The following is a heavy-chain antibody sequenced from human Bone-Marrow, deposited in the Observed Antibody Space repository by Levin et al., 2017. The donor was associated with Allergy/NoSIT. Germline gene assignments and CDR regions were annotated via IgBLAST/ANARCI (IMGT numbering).Heavy chain of an antibody. CDR2: ISTSGGTT. Sequence: GGSLRLSCAASGFTFSNYAMRWVRQAPGKGLEWVSGISTSGGTTDYADSAKGRFTISRDNSKNMLYLQMNSLRAEDTALYYCAKRYCSGPDCYPRSMDVWGQGTTVTVSS. CDR3: AKRYCSGPDCYPRSMDV. CDR1: GFTFSNYA. V-gene: IGHV3-23*01. J-gene: IGHJ6*02. D-gene: IGHD2-15*01.